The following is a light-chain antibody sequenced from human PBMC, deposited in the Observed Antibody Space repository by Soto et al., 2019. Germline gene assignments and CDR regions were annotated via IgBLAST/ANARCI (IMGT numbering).Light chain of an antibody. CDR3: QQFRTWPPLT. CDR2: RAS. Sequence: EIVMTQSPVTLSVSPGERATLSCRASQSVGGDLAWYQQKPGQAPRRLVYRASTRATGIPARFSGGGSGTEFPLTIISLQSEDFAIYYCQQFRTWPPLTFGQGTKVQI. CDR1: QSVGGD. J-gene: IGKJ1*01. V-gene: IGKV3-15*01.